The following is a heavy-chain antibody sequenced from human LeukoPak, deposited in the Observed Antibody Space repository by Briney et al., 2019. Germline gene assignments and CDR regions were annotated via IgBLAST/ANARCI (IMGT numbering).Heavy chain of an antibody. V-gene: IGHV4-34*01. CDR1: GGSFSGYY. D-gene: IGHD3-3*01. J-gene: IGHJ5*02. CDR2: INHSGST. Sequence: SETLSLTCAVYGGSFSGYYWSWIRHPPGKGLEWIGEINHSGSTNYNPSLKSRVPISVDTSKNQFSLKLSSVTAADTAVHYCARVGQSGYRYNWFDPWGQGPLVTVS. CDR3: ARVGQSGYRYNWFDP.